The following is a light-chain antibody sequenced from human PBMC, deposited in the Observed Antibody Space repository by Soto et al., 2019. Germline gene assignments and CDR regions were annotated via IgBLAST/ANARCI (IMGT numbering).Light chain of an antibody. CDR1: SSNIGAPYD. J-gene: IGLJ1*01. Sequence: QSVLTHPPSLSGSPVQTVIMSCSGSSSNIGAPYDVNWYRQLPGTVPKLLIYGNHNRPSGVPDRFSGSKSGTSASLAITGLQAEDEADYYCQSYDSSLSGYVFGTGTKVTVL. CDR3: QSYDSSLSGYV. CDR2: GNH. V-gene: IGLV1-40*01.